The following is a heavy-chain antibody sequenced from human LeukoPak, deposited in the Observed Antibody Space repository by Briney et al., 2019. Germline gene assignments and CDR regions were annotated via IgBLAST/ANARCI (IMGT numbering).Heavy chain of an antibody. D-gene: IGHD2-15*01. CDR1: GYTFTSYG. Sequence: GASVKVSCKASGYTFTSYGISWVRQAPGQGLEWMGWISAYNGNTNYAQKLQGRVTMTTDTSTSTAYMELRSLRSDDTAVYYCARDHLKYSGGSLTAFDIWGQGTMVTVSS. CDR2: ISAYNGNT. J-gene: IGHJ3*02. CDR3: ARDHLKYSGGSLTAFDI. V-gene: IGHV1-18*01.